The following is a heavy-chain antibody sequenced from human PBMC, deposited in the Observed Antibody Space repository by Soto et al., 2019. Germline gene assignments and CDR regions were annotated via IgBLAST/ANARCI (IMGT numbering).Heavy chain of an antibody. CDR1: GYSFASYW. Sequence: PGESLKISCQGSGYSFASYWIGWVRQMPGKDLEWMEIIYPGDSDTRYSPSFQGQVTISADKSLRTAYLQWTSLKASDTALYYCARTRSFTLGFYYDGMDVWGQGTTVTAP. V-gene: IGHV5-51*01. J-gene: IGHJ6*02. CDR3: ARTRSFTLGFYYDGMDV. CDR2: IYPGDSDT. D-gene: IGHD6-6*01.